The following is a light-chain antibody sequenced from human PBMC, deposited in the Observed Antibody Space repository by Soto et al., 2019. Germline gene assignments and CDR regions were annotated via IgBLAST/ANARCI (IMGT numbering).Light chain of an antibody. CDR1: QSISIY. V-gene: IGKV3-11*01. Sequence: EIVLTQSPATLSLSPGESATLSCRASQSISIYLAWYQQKPGQAPRLLIYDASNRATGIPARFSGSGSGTDFTLTISSLEPEDFALYSCQQRNNWPPLFGGGTKLEIK. J-gene: IGKJ4*01. CDR3: QQRNNWPPL. CDR2: DAS.